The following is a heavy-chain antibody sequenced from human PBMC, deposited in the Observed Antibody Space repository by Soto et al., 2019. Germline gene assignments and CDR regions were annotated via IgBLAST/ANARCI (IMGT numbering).Heavy chain of an antibody. CDR2: INSDGSST. D-gene: IGHD3-22*01. J-gene: IGHJ6*02. Sequence: GGSLRLSCAASGFTFSSYWMHWVRQAPGKGLVWVSRINSDGSSTSYADSVKGRFTISRDNAKNTLYLQMNSLRAEDTAVYYCARDFGYYDSSGYYSHYYYYGMDVWGQGTTVTVYS. V-gene: IGHV3-74*01. CDR1: GFTFSSYW. CDR3: ARDFGYYDSSGYYSHYYYYGMDV.